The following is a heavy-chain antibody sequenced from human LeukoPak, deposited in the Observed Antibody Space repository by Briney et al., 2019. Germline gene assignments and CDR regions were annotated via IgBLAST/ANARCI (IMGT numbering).Heavy chain of an antibody. CDR1: GYTFTSYG. CDR2: ISAYNGNT. V-gene: IGHV1-18*01. D-gene: IGHD3-10*01. J-gene: IGHJ6*02. Sequence: GASVKVSCKASGYTFTSYGISWVRQAPGQGLEWMGWISAYNGNTNYAQKFQGRVTITADESTSTAYMELSSLRSEDTAVYYCARSRFVGYYYYGMDVWGQGTTVTVSS. CDR3: ARSRFVGYYYYGMDV.